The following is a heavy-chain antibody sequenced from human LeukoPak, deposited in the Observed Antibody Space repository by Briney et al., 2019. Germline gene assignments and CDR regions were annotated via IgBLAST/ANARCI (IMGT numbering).Heavy chain of an antibody. CDR3: ARVGYDSSGHHRYAFDI. Sequence: VASVKVSCKASGYTFTGNYMHWVRQAPGQGLEWMGWINPRNGNTNYVQKLQGRVTMTTDTSTSTAYMELRSLRSDDTAVYYCARVGYDSSGHHRYAFDIWGQGTMVTVSS. V-gene: IGHV1-18*04. J-gene: IGHJ3*02. D-gene: IGHD3-22*01. CDR1: GYTFTGNY. CDR2: INPRNGNT.